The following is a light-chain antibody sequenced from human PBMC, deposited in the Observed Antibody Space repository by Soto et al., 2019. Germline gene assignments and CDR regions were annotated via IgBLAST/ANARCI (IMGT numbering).Light chain of an antibody. V-gene: IGLV7-46*01. Sequence: QAVVTQEPSLTVSPGGTVTLTCGSSTGAVTSGHYPYWFQQKPGQAPRTLIYDTSNRHSWTPARFSGSLLGGKAALTLSSAQPEDEAEYYCLLSYSGANGVFGGGTKLTVL. J-gene: IGLJ3*02. CDR3: LLSYSGANGV. CDR1: TGAVTSGHY. CDR2: DTS.